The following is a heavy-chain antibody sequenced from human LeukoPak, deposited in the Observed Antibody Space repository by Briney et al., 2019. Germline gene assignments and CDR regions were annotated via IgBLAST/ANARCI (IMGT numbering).Heavy chain of an antibody. CDR1: GYTFTSYY. CDR2: INPTSGGT. Sequence: ASVKVSCKASGYTFTSYYMHWVRQAPGQGLEWMGWINPTSGGTNSAQKFQGMVTMTRDTSISTAYMELSRLRSDDTAVYYCARGDHPDYLSFDYWGQGTLVTVSS. J-gene: IGHJ4*02. D-gene: IGHD1-14*01. V-gene: IGHV1-2*02. CDR3: ARGDHPDYLSFDY.